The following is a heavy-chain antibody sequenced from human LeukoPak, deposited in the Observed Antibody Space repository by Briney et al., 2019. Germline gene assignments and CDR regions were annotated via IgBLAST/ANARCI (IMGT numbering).Heavy chain of an antibody. V-gene: IGHV3-74*01. CDR3: VRGLKGLSDY. J-gene: IGHJ4*02. D-gene: IGHD2/OR15-2a*01. CDR1: GFTFSGSW. Sequence: PGGSLRLSCAASGFTFSGSWMHWVRQAPGKGLVWVSRMNGDGSVTTYAESVKGRFTISRDNAKNTLYLQMNSLKAEDTAVYHCVRGLKGLSDYWGQGTLVTVSS. CDR2: MNGDGSVT.